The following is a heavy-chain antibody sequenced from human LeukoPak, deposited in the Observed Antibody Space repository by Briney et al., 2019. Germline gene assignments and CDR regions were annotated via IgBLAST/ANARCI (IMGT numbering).Heavy chain of an antibody. CDR2: IYYSGSS. Sequence: PSETLSLTCTVSGGSISSSSYYWGWIRQPPGKGLEWIGSIYYSGSSYYNPSLKSRVTISVDTSKNQFSLKLRSVTAADTAVYFCARTYYYDSSGYAPFDYWGQGTLVTVSS. CDR1: GGSISSSSYY. D-gene: IGHD3-22*01. CDR3: ARTYYYDSSGYAPFDY. V-gene: IGHV4-39*07. J-gene: IGHJ4*02.